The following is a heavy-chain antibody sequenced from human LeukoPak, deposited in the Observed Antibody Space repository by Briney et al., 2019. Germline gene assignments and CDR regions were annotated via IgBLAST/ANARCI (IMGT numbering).Heavy chain of an antibody. Sequence: ASVKVSCKASGYTFTDYYVHWVQQAPGKGLEWMGRVDPEDDETIYAEKFQGRVTITADTSTDTAYLDLSGLRSEDTAVYYCARDVPDDNYMDVWGKGTTVTVSS. CDR2: VDPEDDET. CDR1: GYTFTDYY. J-gene: IGHJ6*03. CDR3: ARDVPDDNYMDV. D-gene: IGHD3-22*01. V-gene: IGHV1-69-2*01.